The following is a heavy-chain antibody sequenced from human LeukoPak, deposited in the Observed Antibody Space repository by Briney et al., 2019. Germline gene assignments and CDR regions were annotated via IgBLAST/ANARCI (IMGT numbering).Heavy chain of an antibody. V-gene: IGHV1-8*01. D-gene: IGHD5-18*01. CDR1: GYTFTNYD. J-gene: IGHJ4*02. Sequence: ASVKVSCKASGYTFTNYDINWVRQATGQGLEWMGWMNPNSGNTGYAQKFQGRVTMTRNTSISTAYMELSSLRSEDTAVYYCASGRGYSYSTMYYFDYWGQGTLVTVSS. CDR2: MNPNSGNT. CDR3: ASGRGYSYSTMYYFDY.